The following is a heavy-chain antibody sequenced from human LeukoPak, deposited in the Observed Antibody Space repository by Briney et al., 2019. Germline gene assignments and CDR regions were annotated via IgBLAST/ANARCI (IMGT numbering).Heavy chain of an antibody. Sequence: SETLSLTCTVSGGSISSGSYYWSWIRQPAGKGLEWIGRIYTSGSTNYNPSLKSRVTMSVDTSKNQFSLKLSSVTAADTAVYYCARVRRGVSSAFDIWGQGTMVTVSS. V-gene: IGHV4-61*02. J-gene: IGHJ3*02. D-gene: IGHD3-10*01. CDR3: ARVRRGVSSAFDI. CDR2: IYTSGST. CDR1: GGSISSGSYY.